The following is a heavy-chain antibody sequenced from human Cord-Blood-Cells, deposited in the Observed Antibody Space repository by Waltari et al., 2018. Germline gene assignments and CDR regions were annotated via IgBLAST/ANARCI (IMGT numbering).Heavy chain of an antibody. CDR1: GYTSTSYE. J-gene: IGHJ5*02. CDR3: ARVNLYNWFDP. V-gene: IGHV1-8*03. CDR2: MNPNSGNT. Sequence: QVQLVQSGAEVKKPGASVKVSCTASGYTSTSYEINCVRQATGQGLEWMGWMNPNSGNTGYAQKFQGRVTITRNTSISTAYMELSSLRSEDTAVYYCARVNLYNWFDPWGQGTLVTVSS.